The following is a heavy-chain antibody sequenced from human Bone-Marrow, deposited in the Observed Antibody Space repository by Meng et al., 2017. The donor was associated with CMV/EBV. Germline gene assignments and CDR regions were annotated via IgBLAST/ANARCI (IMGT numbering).Heavy chain of an antibody. CDR3: VRDRGYFDY. Sequence: GGSLRLSCAASGFTLSTYWMTWVRQAPGKGLESVANIKQDGSEKYYLDSVKGRFTISRDNAKNSLYLQLNSLRAEDTAVYYCVRDRGYFDYWGQGTVVTVSS. CDR2: IKQDGSEK. J-gene: IGHJ4*02. V-gene: IGHV3-7*01. CDR1: GFTLSTYW.